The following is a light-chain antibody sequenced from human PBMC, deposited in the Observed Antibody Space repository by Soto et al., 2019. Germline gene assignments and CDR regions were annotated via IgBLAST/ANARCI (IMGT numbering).Light chain of an antibody. CDR1: SSNIGRYA. Sequence: QSVLTQPPSASGTPGQRVTISCSGSSSNIGRYALNWYQQLPGTAPKLLIYSNDQRPSGVPDRFSGSKSGTSASLAISGPQSEDEADYYCAAWDDSLNGWVFGGGTKLTVL. CDR2: SND. CDR3: AAWDDSLNGWV. V-gene: IGLV1-44*01. J-gene: IGLJ3*02.